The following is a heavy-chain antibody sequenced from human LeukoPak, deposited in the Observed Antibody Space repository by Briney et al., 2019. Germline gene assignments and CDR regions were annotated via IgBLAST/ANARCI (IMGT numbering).Heavy chain of an antibody. CDR2: IYTSGST. V-gene: IGHV4-4*07. CDR3: ARERYSYGYSDAFDI. Sequence: SETLSLTCTVSGGSISSYYWSWIRQPAGKGLEWIGRIYTSGSTNYNPSLKSRVTMSVDTSKNQFSLKLSSVTAADTAVYYCARERYSYGYSDAFDIWGQGTMVTVSS. J-gene: IGHJ3*02. CDR1: GGSISSYY. D-gene: IGHD5-18*01.